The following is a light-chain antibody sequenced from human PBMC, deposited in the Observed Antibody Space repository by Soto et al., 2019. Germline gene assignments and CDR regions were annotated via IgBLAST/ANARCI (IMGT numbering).Light chain of an antibody. Sequence: QSVLTQPPSASGTPGQTVAISCSGTNSNIGSYTVNWYQQFPGTAPRLLIYGNIQRPSGVPDRFSGSKSDTSASLAISGLLSEDESDYYCAAWDDNLSAWLFGGGTKVTVL. CDR1: NSNIGSYT. J-gene: IGLJ3*02. CDR3: AAWDDNLSAWL. CDR2: GNI. V-gene: IGLV1-44*01.